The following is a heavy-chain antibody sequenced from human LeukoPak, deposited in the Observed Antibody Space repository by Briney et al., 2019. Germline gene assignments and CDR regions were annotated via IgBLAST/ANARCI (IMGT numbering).Heavy chain of an antibody. Sequence: QSGGSLRLSCIASGFTFSTSWMNWVRQAPGKGLEWVANMKHDGSAKYYGDSVKGRFTISRDNAKNSVYLQMDSLRAEDTAMYYCARGTDISPNWFDPWGQGTLVTVSS. J-gene: IGHJ5*02. D-gene: IGHD2-15*01. CDR3: ARGTDISPNWFDP. CDR2: MKHDGSAK. CDR1: GFTFSTSW. V-gene: IGHV3-7*01.